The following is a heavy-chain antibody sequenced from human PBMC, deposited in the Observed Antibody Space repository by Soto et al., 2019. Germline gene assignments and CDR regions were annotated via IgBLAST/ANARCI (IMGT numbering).Heavy chain of an antibody. CDR2: IYYSGST. CDR1: GGSISSYY. Sequence: PSETLSLTCTVSGGSISSYYWSWIRQPPGKGLEWIGYIYYSGSTNYNPSLKSRVTISVDTSKNQFSLKLSSVTAADTAVYYCARVPLNEAAAAGTYLFWFDPWGQGTLVTVSS. CDR3: ARVPLNEAAAAGTYLFWFDP. J-gene: IGHJ5*02. V-gene: IGHV4-59*01. D-gene: IGHD6-13*01.